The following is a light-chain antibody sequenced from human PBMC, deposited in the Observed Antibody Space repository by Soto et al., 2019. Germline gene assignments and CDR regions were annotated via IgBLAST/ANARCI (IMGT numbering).Light chain of an antibody. CDR3: QQSNNWPYT. V-gene: IGKV3-15*01. Sequence: EIVMTQSPATLSVSPGERASLSCRDSQSVTDNLAWYQQKPGQAPRLLIYGASTRATGIPARFSGSGSGTEFTLTISSLQSEDFALYYCQQSNNWPYTFGQGTKLEIK. CDR2: GAS. CDR1: QSVTDN. J-gene: IGKJ2*01.